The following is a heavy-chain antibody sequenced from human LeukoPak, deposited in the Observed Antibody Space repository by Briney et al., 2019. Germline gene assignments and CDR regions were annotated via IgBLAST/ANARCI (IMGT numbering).Heavy chain of an antibody. CDR1: GFTFSSYS. CDR2: TSSSSSYI. Sequence: GGSLRLSCAASGFTFSSYSMNWVRQAPGKGLEWVSSTSSSSSYIYYADSVKGRFTISRDNAKNSLYLQMNSLRAEDTAVYYCARAKGYCSSTSCYAPADYYYYMDVWGKGTTVTVSS. D-gene: IGHD2-2*01. CDR3: ARAKGYCSSTSCYAPADYYYYMDV. V-gene: IGHV3-21*01. J-gene: IGHJ6*03.